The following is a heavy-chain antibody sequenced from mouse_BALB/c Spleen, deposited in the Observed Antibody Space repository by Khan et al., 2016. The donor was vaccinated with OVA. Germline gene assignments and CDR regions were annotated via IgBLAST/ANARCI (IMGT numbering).Heavy chain of an antibody. CDR2: INTNTGET. V-gene: IGHV9-3*02. D-gene: IGHD2-3*01. J-gene: IGHJ4*01. CDR1: GYTFTNYG. Sequence: QIQLVQSGPELKKPGETVKISCKASGYTFTNYGMNWVKQAPGKVLKWMGWINTNTGETTYAEEFKGRFAFSLETSASTAYLQINNLKNEDTATYFCARSRWLLPAMDYWGQGTSVTVSA. CDR3: ARSRWLLPAMDY.